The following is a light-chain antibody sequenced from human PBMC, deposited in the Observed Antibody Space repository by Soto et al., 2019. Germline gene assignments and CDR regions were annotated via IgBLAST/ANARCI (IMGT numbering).Light chain of an antibody. V-gene: IGKV1-39*01. CDR3: QQNYSTPRT. Sequence: DIQMTQSPSSLSASVGDRVTLTCRASQIISNYLNWYQQKPGKAPNILIYAASSLQSGVPSRFSGSGSGTDFTLTISSLQPEDFATYYCQQNYSTPRTFGPWTKVEIK. CDR1: QIISNY. CDR2: AAS. J-gene: IGKJ1*01.